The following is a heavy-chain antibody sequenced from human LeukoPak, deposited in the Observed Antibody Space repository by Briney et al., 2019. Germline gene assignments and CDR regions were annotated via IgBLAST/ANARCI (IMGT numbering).Heavy chain of an antibody. D-gene: IGHD5-18*01. Sequence: GASVKVSCKASCYTFTSYGISWGRQAPGQGLEWMGWISAYNGNTNYAQKLQGRVTMTTDTSTSTAYMELRSLRSDDTAVYYCARDLTPDEQLWSMDFDYWGQGTLVTVSS. J-gene: IGHJ4*02. CDR1: CYTFTSYG. V-gene: IGHV1-18*01. CDR2: ISAYNGNT. CDR3: ARDLTPDEQLWSMDFDY.